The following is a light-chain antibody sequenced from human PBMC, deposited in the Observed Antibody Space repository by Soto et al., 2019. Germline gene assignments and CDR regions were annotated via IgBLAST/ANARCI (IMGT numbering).Light chain of an antibody. CDR1: QSVSSSF. J-gene: IGKJ4*01. V-gene: IGKV3-20*01. CDR3: QQYGSSPLT. CDR2: GAS. Sequence: EIVLTQSPGTLSLSPGERATHSCRASQSVSSSFLAWYQQKPGQAPRLLIYGASSRATGTPDRFSGSGSGTDFTLTISRLEPEDVAVYYCQQYGSSPLTFGGGTQVEIK.